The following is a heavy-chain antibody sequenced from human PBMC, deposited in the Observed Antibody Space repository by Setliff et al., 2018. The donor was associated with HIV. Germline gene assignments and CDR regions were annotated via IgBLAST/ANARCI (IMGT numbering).Heavy chain of an antibody. D-gene: IGHD2-2*01. CDR2: IFHSGST. V-gene: IGHV4-30-2*01. J-gene: IGHJ6*02. CDR3: ARIPQLLDYAMDV. Sequence: KPSETLSLTCNVSGGSISSYSWSWIRQPPGKGLEWIGYIFHSGSTYYNPSLKSRVTISVDRSKNQFSLNVTSVTAADTAVYYCARIPQLLDYAMDVWGQGTTVTVSS. CDR1: GGSISSYS.